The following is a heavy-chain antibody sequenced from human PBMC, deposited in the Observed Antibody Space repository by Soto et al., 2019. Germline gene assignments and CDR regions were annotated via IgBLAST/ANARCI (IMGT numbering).Heavy chain of an antibody. CDR2: IIPIFGTA. Sequence: ASVKVSCKASGGTFSSYAISWVRQAPGQGLEWMGGIIPIFGTANYAQKFQGRVTITADESTSTAYMELSSLRSEDTAVYYCARMGYCGGDCYFYGMDVWGQGTTVTVSS. CDR1: GGTFSSYA. V-gene: IGHV1-69*13. D-gene: IGHD2-21*01. CDR3: ARMGYCGGDCYFYGMDV. J-gene: IGHJ6*02.